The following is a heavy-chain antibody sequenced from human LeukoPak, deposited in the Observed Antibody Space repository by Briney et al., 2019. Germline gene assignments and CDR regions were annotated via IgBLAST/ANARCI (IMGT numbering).Heavy chain of an antibody. D-gene: IGHD3-3*01. J-gene: IGHJ5*02. CDR1: GYSISSGYY. CDR2: IYHSGST. CDR3: ARGLPDYDFWSGSRYNWFDP. V-gene: IGHV4-38-2*02. Sequence: SETLSLTCTVSGYSISSGYYWGWIRQPPGKGLGWIGSIYHSGSTNYNPSLKSRVTISVDKSKNQFSLKLSSVTAADTAVYYCARGLPDYDFWSGSRYNWFDPWGQGTLVTVSS.